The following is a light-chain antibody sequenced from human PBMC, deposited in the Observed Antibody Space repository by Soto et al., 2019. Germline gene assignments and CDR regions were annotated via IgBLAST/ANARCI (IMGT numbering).Light chain of an antibody. CDR3: HQYDSSPLT. V-gene: IGKV3-20*01. Sequence: EIVLTQSPGTLSLSPGERATLSCRASQSVSSSYLAWYQQKPGQAPRLLIYGASSRATGIPDRFSGSGSGTDFTHTISRLEPEDFAVYYWHQYDSSPLTFGGGTKVEIK. CDR1: QSVSSSY. CDR2: GAS. J-gene: IGKJ4*01.